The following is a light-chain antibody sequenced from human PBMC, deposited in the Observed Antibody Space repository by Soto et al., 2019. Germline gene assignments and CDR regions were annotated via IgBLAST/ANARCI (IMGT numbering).Light chain of an antibody. CDR2: GAS. V-gene: IGKV3-20*01. Sequence: EIVVTQSPGTLSLSPGERATLSCRASQSVSSSYLAWYQQKPGQAPRLLIYGASSRATGIPDRFSGSGSGTDFTLTISRLEPEDFAVYYCQQYGSSPTTFGGGTKV. CDR1: QSVSSSY. CDR3: QQYGSSPTT. J-gene: IGKJ4*01.